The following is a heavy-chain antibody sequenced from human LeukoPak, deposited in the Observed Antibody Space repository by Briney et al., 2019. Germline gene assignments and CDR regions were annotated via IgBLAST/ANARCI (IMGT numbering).Heavy chain of an antibody. D-gene: IGHD6-6*01. CDR2: IRSKAYGGTT. J-gene: IGHJ4*02. CDR3: TRAYSSSSRLGYYFDY. V-gene: IGHV3-49*03. Sequence: GGSLRLSCTASGFTFGDYAMSWFRQAPGKGLEWVGFIRSKAYGGTTEYAASVKGRFTISRDDSKSIAYLQMNSLKTEDTAVYYCTRAYSSSSRLGYYFDYWGQGTLVTVPS. CDR1: GFTFGDYA.